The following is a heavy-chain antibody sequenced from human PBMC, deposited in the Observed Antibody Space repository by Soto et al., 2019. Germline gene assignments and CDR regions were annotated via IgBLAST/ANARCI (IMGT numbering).Heavy chain of an antibody. J-gene: IGHJ4*02. V-gene: IGHV3-23*01. Sequence: GGSLRLSCAASGFTFSNYSMSWVRQAPGKGLEWVSAISGSGGSTYYADSVKGRFTISRDNSKNTLYLQMNSLRAEDTAVYYCAKDYYAFWSGYSPFGYWGQGTLVTVSS. D-gene: IGHD3-3*01. CDR2: ISGSGGST. CDR1: GFTFSNYS. CDR3: AKDYYAFWSGYSPFGY.